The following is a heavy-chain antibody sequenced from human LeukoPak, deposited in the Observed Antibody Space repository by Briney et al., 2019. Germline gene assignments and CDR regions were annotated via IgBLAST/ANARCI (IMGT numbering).Heavy chain of an antibody. Sequence: PSETLSLTCTVSGGSISNNYWSWIRQPPGKGLEWIGYIYYGGSTNYNPSLKSRVTISVDTSKNQFSLKLSSVTAADTAVYYCARGYSYGSYYLDYWGQGTLVTVSS. CDR3: ARGYSYGSYYLDY. CDR1: GGSISNNY. V-gene: IGHV4-59*01. J-gene: IGHJ4*02. CDR2: IYYGGST. D-gene: IGHD5-18*01.